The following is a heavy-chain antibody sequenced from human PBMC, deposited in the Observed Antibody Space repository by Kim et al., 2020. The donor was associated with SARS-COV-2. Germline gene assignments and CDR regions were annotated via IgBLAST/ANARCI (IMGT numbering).Heavy chain of an antibody. CDR2: ISYDGSNK. D-gene: IGHD6-13*01. CDR3: ARDRDRGSSSWYGGSDY. CDR1: GFTFSSYA. Sequence: GGSLRLSCAASGFTFSSYAMHWVRQAPGKGLEWVAVISYDGSNKYYADSVKGRFTISRDNSKNTLYLQMNSLRAEDTAVYYCARDRDRGSSSWYGGSDYWGQGTLVTVSS. V-gene: IGHV3-30*04. J-gene: IGHJ4*02.